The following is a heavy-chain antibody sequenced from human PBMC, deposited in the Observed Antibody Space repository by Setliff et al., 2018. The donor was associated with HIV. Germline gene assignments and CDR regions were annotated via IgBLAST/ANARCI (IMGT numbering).Heavy chain of an antibody. Sequence: SVKVSCKASGGTFSTYTISWVRQAPGQGLEWMGGIIPIFGTANPAQKFQGRVTITADESTSTAYMELSSLRSEDTAVYDCARGKDSTMNPYAFDIWGQGTMVTVSS. J-gene: IGHJ3*02. CDR1: GGTFSTYT. D-gene: IGHD3-22*01. CDR3: ARGKDSTMNPYAFDI. CDR2: IIPIFGTA. V-gene: IGHV1-69*13.